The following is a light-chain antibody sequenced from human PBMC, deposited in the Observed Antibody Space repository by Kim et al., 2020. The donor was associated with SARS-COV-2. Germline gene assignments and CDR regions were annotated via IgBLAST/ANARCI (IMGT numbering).Light chain of an antibody. Sequence: GKTAVITCGGNNMGIKTVHGYPQKPGQAPLLVISYDDDRPSGIPERFSGSNSGNTATLTVSRVEVGDEADYYCQVWDGRIDKYVFGSGTKVTVL. J-gene: IGLJ1*01. CDR2: YDD. CDR1: NMGIKT. CDR3: QVWDGRIDKYV. V-gene: IGLV3-21*04.